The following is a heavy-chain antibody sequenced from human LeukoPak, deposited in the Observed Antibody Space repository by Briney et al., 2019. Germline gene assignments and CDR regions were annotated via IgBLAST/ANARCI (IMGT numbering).Heavy chain of an antibody. V-gene: IGHV1-46*01. Sequence: ASVKVSCKAPGYTFTAYYMHWVRQAPGQGLEWMAIINPSGDFRSYAQKFQGRVTVTRDMSTRTVYMELSDLRPEDTALYYCARDYSGQWEQLTGWWIDPWGQGTLVIVSS. CDR3: ARDYSGQWEQLTGWWIDP. D-gene: IGHD1-26*01. J-gene: IGHJ5*02. CDR2: INPSGDFR. CDR1: GYTFTAYY.